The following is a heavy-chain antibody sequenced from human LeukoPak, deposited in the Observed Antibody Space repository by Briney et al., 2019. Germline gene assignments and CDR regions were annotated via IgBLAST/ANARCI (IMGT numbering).Heavy chain of an antibody. CDR1: GFTFSDYS. V-gene: IGHV3-48*02. Sequence: PGGSLRLSCAASGFTFSDYSMNWVRQAPGKGLQWISYTSSSSSTIYYANSMKGRFTISRDSAKNSLYLQMSSLRDEDTAVYYCARGREDGYNAFDIWGQGTMVTVSS. CDR3: ARGREDGYNAFDI. D-gene: IGHD5-24*01. CDR2: TSSSSSTI. J-gene: IGHJ3*02.